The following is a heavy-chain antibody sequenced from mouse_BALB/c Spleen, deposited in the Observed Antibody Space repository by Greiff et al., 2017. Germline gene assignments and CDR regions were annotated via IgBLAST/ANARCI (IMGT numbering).Heavy chain of an antibody. D-gene: IGHD2-3*01. V-gene: IGHV1S56*01. Sequence: QVQLQQSGPELVKPGASVRISCKASGYTFTSYYIHWVKQRPGQGLEWIGWIYPGNVNTKYNEKFRGKATLTADKSSSTAYMQLSSLTSEDSAVYFCARWGWEYYYAMDYWGQGTSVTVSS. J-gene: IGHJ4*01. CDR2: IYPGNVNT. CDR1: GYTFTSYY. CDR3: ARWGWEYYYAMDY.